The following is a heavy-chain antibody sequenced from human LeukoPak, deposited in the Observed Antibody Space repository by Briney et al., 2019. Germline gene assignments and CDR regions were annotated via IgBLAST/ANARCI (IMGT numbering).Heavy chain of an antibody. J-gene: IGHJ4*02. CDR3: ARPGSDGSYYY. V-gene: IGHV4-39*01. CDR2: FSYTGST. D-gene: IGHD1-26*01. CDR1: GDSISSSSYY. Sequence: SETLSLTCTVSGDSISSSSYYWGWIRQPPGKGLEWIGSFSYTGSTSYNPSLNSRVTISVDTSKNQFSLKLTSATAADTAVYYCARPGSDGSYYYWGQGTLVTISS.